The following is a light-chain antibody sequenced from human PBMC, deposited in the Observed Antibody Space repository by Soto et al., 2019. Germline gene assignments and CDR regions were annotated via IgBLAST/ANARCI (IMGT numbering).Light chain of an antibody. J-gene: IGKJ5*01. Sequence: QVTEGTSALCGSVWGGVTSSCRASQGISNYLAWYQQKPGKAPKLLIYAASTLQSGVPSRFSGGGSGTDFTLTISSLQPEDVATYYCHKYNSALTFGQRTRLEI. V-gene: IGKV1-27*01. CDR1: QGISNY. CDR3: HKYNSALT. CDR2: AAS.